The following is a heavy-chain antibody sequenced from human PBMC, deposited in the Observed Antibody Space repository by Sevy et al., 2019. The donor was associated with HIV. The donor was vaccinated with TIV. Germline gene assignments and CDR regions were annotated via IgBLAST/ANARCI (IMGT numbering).Heavy chain of an antibody. J-gene: IGHJ4*02. V-gene: IGHV1-24*01. Sequence: ASVKVSCKVPGYTLSEVSMHWVRQAPAKGLEWMGGFVPEDGEIVYAQKFQGRVTVAEDTLTDTAYLEVTNLRSEDTATYFCVIGDTPRLTGSGSRLKDQPLNYFHFWGQGTLVTVSS. D-gene: IGHD2-2*01. CDR1: GYTLSEVS. CDR2: FVPEDGEI. CDR3: VIGDTPRLTGSGSRLKDQPLNYFHF.